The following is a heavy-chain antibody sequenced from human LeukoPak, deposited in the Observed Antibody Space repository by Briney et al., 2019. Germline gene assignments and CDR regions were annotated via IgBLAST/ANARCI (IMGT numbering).Heavy chain of an antibody. D-gene: IGHD1-1*01. Sequence: GESLKISCEGSGYSFTSFWIGWVRQMPGKGLEWMGIIYPGDSDTRYSPSFQGQVIISADKSISTAYLQWSSLKASDTAMYYCVTTATGTTYGFDYWGQGTLVTVSS. V-gene: IGHV5-51*01. CDR1: GYSFTSFW. CDR2: IYPGDSDT. J-gene: IGHJ4*02. CDR3: VTTATGTTYGFDY.